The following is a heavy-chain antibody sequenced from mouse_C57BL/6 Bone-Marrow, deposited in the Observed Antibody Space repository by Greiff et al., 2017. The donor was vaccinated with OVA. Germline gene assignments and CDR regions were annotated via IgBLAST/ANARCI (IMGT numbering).Heavy chain of an antibody. CDR1: GYTFTDYY. D-gene: IGHD1-1*01. Sequence: VQLQQSGPELVKPGASVKISCKASGYTFTDYYMNWVKQSHGKSLEWIGDINPNNGGTSYNQKFKGKATLTVDKSSSTAYMELRSLTSEDSAVYHCARGYGSTGYAMDYWGQGTSVTVSS. CDR3: ARGYGSTGYAMDY. J-gene: IGHJ4*01. CDR2: INPNNGGT. V-gene: IGHV1-26*01.